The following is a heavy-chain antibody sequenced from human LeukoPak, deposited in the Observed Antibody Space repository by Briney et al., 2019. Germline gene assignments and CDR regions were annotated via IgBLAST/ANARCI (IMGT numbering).Heavy chain of an antibody. CDR3: ARGEWEPGFTASYYMDV. CDR1: GGTFSSYA. Sequence: GASVKVSCKASGGTFSSYAISWVRQAPGQGLEWMAGIIPTFRTANYAQKFQGRVTITADESTSTAYMELSSLRCEDKAVYYCARGEWEPGFTASYYMDVWGKGTTVTISS. V-gene: IGHV1-69*13. D-gene: IGHD1-26*01. CDR2: IIPTFRTA. J-gene: IGHJ6*03.